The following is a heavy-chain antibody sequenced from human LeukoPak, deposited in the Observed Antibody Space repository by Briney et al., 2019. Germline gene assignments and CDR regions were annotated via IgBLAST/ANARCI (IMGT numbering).Heavy chain of an antibody. Sequence: GGSLRLSCAASGFTFHDYAMHWVRQAPGKGLEWVSGISWNSGSIGYADSVKGRFTISRDNAKNSLYLQMNSLRAEDTALYYCAKDILGYSSGWSFDYWGQGTLVTVSS. CDR3: AKDILGYSSGWSFDY. D-gene: IGHD6-19*01. J-gene: IGHJ4*02. CDR2: ISWNSGSI. CDR1: GFTFHDYA. V-gene: IGHV3-9*01.